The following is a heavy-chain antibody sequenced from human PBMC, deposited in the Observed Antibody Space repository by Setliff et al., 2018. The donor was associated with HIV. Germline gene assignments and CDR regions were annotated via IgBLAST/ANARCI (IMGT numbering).Heavy chain of an antibody. D-gene: IGHD6-25*01. CDR2: IYYSGST. J-gene: IGHJ4*02. CDR3: ARYSPRGYTLTGPY. V-gene: IGHV4-61*01. CDR1: GGSVSSGSHY. Sequence: PSETLSLTCTVSGGSVSSGSHYWSWIRQPPGKGLEWIGYIYYSGSTKHNPSLKSRVTISLDTSKNQFSPKLTSVTAADTAVYYCARYSPRGYTLTGPYWGQGTLVTVSS.